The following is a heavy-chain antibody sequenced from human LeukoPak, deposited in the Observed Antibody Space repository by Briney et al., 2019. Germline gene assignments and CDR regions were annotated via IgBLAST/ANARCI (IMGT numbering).Heavy chain of an antibody. CDR3: ARARRGLLWFGDLYT. V-gene: IGHV1-8*01. D-gene: IGHD3-10*01. J-gene: IGHJ4*02. CDR2: MNPNSGNT. Sequence: ASVKVSCKAPGYTFTSYDINWVRQATGQGLEWMGWMNPNSGNTGYAQKFQGRVTMTRNTSISTAYMELSSLRSEDTAVYYCARARRGLLWFGDLYTWGQGTLVTVSS. CDR1: GYTFTSYD.